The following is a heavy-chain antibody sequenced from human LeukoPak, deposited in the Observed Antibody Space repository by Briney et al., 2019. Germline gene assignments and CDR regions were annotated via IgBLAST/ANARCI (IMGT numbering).Heavy chain of an antibody. D-gene: IGHD3-22*01. Sequence: ASVKVSCKASGYTFTGYYMRWVRQAPGQGLEWMGWMNPNSGNTGYAQKFQGRVTMTRNTSISTAYMELNSLTSEDTAVYYCASDTSHTGGYYYREDAFDVWGQGTMVTVSS. V-gene: IGHV1-8*02. J-gene: IGHJ3*01. CDR2: MNPNSGNT. CDR1: GYTFTGYY. CDR3: ASDTSHTGGYYYREDAFDV.